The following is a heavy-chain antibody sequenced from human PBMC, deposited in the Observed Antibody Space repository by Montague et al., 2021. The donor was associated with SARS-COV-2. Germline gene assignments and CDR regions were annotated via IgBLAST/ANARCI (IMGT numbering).Heavy chain of an antibody. J-gene: IGHJ4*02. CDR2: IHSAGRRS. V-gene: IGHV3-23*03. CDR3: AKVGDIMAGFSLVNLDH. CDR1: GFTFSGSP. D-gene: IGHD3-9*01. Sequence: SLRLSCAASGFTFSGSPMSWVRQAPGEGLEWVSVIHSAGRRSYYGHSVEGRFTISRDNSKNTVYLQMNNLRAEDTAVYYCAKVGDIMAGFSLVNLDHWGQGILGIVSS.